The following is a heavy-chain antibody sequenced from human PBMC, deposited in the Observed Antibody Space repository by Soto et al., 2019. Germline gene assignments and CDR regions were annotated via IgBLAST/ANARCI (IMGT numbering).Heavy chain of an antibody. J-gene: IGHJ4*02. CDR1: NGSISRSSYY. CDR2: IFYSGGT. V-gene: IGHV4-39*01. Sequence: QLQLQESGPGLLKSSETLSLTCTVSNGSISRSSYYWAWIRQPPGRGLESIGSIFYSGGTYHNPSLKSRVTMSKDTFKDQFSLSLSSVTAADTAVYYGASQVVSSRHFDSWGQGALVTVSS. D-gene: IGHD2-15*01. CDR3: ASQVVSSRHFDS.